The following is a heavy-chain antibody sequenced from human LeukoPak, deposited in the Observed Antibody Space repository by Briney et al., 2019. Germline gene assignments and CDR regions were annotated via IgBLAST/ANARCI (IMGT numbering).Heavy chain of an antibody. D-gene: IGHD1-14*01. J-gene: IGHJ4*02. CDR3: TRESETYHGNDY. CDR1: GYSFTGYY. Sequence: GASVKVSCKASGYSFTGYYMHWVRQAPGQGLEWTGRINPNNGATNYAQKLQGRVTITGDTSISTAYMELSSLRSDDTAVYYCTRESETYHGNDYWGQGTLVTVSS. CDR2: INPNNGAT. V-gene: IGHV1-2*06.